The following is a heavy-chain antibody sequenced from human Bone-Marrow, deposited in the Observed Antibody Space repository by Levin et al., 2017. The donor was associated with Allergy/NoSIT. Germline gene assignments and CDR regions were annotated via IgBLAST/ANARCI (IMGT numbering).Heavy chain of an antibody. J-gene: IGHJ4*02. CDR3: TTVVH. CDR2: IKSETDGGTV. CDR1: GFTFSDAW. V-gene: IGHV3-15*07. Sequence: AGGSLRLSCAASGFTFSDAWMNWVRQAPGKGLEWVGRIKSETDGGTVNYGAPVKGRFTISREDSKNTLYLQLNSLKTEDTAVYYCTTVVHWGQGTLVTVSS.